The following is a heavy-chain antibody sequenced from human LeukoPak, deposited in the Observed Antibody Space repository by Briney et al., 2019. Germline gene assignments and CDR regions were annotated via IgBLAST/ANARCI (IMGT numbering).Heavy chain of an antibody. J-gene: IGHJ6*04. Sequence: ASVKVSCKASGYSFTSHYMHWVRQASGQGLEWMGLINPRGTSTIYAEKFQGRIIMTRDMSTTTDYMELSSLKSDDTAVYYCARDNSIHERGWWFDPWGKGTTVTISS. CDR1: GYSFTSHY. V-gene: IGHV1-46*01. CDR3: ARDNSIHERGWWFDP. D-gene: IGHD2-15*01. CDR2: INPRGTST.